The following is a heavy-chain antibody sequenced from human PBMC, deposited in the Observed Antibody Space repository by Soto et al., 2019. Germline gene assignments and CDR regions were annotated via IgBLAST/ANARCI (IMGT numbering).Heavy chain of an antibody. CDR1: RGCFSSFY. Sequence: ASETLSLTCAVSRGCFSSFYWTWIRLPPGKGLEWIGYIYDSGSTNYNPSLNSRVTISVDTSKSRFSLKLSSVTAADTAVYYCARTRRSGWPPTYFDCWDQEILRTVSS. V-gene: IGHV4-59*01. D-gene: IGHD6-19*01. CDR2: IYDSGST. J-gene: IGHJ4*02. CDR3: ARTRRSGWPPTYFDC.